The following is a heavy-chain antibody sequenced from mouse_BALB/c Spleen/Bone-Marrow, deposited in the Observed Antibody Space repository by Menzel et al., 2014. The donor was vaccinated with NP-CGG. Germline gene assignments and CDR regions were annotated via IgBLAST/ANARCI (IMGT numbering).Heavy chain of an antibody. CDR2: IRNKAYGYTT. J-gene: IGHJ4*01. CDR3: ARCPMDY. V-gene: IGHV7-3*02. Sequence: VQLKESGGGLVQPGASLKLPCKTSGFTFIAYYMSWVRQPPGKALEWLGFIRNKAYGYTTEYSASVKGRFTISRDNSQSILYLQMNALRADDSSTYKNARCPMDYWGQGTSVTVSS. CDR1: GFTFIAYY.